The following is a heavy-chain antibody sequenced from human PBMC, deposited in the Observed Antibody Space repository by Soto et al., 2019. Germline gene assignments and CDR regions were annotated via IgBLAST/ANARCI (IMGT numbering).Heavy chain of an antibody. Sequence: PGGSLRLSCGTSGFSFANFGMGWVRQAPGKGLYWVSGISSSGRRTYYADSVKGRFTISRDNTKNTLYLQMDSLRGDDAAVYYCAKVAKSGVVAKYFDSWGQGALVTVSS. D-gene: IGHD3-10*01. CDR1: GFSFANFG. CDR3: AKVAKSGVVAKYFDS. J-gene: IGHJ4*02. CDR2: ISSSGRRT. V-gene: IGHV3-23*01.